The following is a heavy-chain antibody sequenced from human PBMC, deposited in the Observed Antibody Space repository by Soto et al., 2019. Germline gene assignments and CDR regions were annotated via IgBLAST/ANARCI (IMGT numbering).Heavy chain of an antibody. CDR3: ARGRDGDY. D-gene: IGHD6-6*01. Sequence: QVHLVQSGAEVKKPGASVKVSCKGSGYAFTTYGITCVRQAPGQGLEWMGWISAHNGNTNYAQKHQGRVTVTRDTSPSTAYMEMRSLRSDDTAVYYCARGRDGDYWGQGALVTVSS. CDR2: ISAHNGNT. V-gene: IGHV1-18*01. J-gene: IGHJ4*02. CDR1: GYAFTTYG.